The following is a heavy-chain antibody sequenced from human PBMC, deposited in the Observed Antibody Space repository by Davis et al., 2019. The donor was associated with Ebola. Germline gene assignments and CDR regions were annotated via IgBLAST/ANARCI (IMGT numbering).Heavy chain of an antibody. D-gene: IGHD3-22*01. Sequence: GESLKISCAASGFTFSSYAMHWVRQAPGKGLEWVAVISYDGSNKYYADSVKGRFTISRDNSKNTLYLQMNSLRAEDTAVYYCARGQRGSGYYLPYWGQGTLVTASS. V-gene: IGHV3-30-3*01. J-gene: IGHJ4*02. CDR2: ISYDGSNK. CDR1: GFTFSSYA. CDR3: ARGQRGSGYYLPY.